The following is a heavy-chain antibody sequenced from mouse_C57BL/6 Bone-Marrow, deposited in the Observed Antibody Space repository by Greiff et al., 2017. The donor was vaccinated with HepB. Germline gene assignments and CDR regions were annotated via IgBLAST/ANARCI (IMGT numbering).Heavy chain of an antibody. Sequence: VQLQQPGAELVMPGASVKLSRKASGYTFTSYWMHWVKQRPGQGLEWIGEIDPSDSYTNYNQKFKGKSTLTVDKSSSTAYMQLSSLTSEDSAVYYCARYYYGSSYAMDYWGQGTSVTVSS. V-gene: IGHV1-69*01. CDR3: ARYYYGSSYAMDY. J-gene: IGHJ4*01. CDR1: GYTFTSYW. CDR2: IDPSDSYT. D-gene: IGHD1-1*01.